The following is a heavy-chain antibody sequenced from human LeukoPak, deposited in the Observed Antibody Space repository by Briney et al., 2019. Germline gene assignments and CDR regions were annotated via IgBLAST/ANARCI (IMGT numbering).Heavy chain of an antibody. Sequence: GGSLRLSCAASGFSFNTYGMHWVRQAPGKGLEWVAFIRFDGSYNNYADSVKGRFTISRDNSKNTLYVQMNSLRAEDTAVYYCAKGGSAWYYFDYWGQGTLVTVSS. CDR2: IRFDGSYN. V-gene: IGHV3-30*02. D-gene: IGHD6-19*01. CDR3: AKGGSAWYYFDY. CDR1: GFSFNTYG. J-gene: IGHJ4*02.